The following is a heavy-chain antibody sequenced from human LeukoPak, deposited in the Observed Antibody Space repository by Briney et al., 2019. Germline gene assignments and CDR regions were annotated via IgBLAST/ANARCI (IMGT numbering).Heavy chain of an antibody. CDR3: AKGTKDYGSGSHNFDF. Sequence: GGSLRLSCAASGFTFNGFAMSWVRQAPGKGLEWVANVGISNSVTYYADSVKGRFTISRDNSKNTMWLQMNGLRAEDTAVYYCAKGTKDYGSGSHNFDFWGQGILVTVSS. CDR2: VGISNSVT. D-gene: IGHD3-10*01. CDR1: GFTFNGFA. V-gene: IGHV3-23*01. J-gene: IGHJ4*02.